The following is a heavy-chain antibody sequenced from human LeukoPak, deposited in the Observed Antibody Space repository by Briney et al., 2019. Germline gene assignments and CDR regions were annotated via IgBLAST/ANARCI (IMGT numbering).Heavy chain of an antibody. D-gene: IGHD3-10*01. J-gene: IGHJ4*02. V-gene: IGHV1-69*06. Sequence: SVKVSCKASGGTFSSYAISWVRQAPGQGLEWMGGIIPIFGTANYAQKFQGRVTITADKSTSTAYMELSSLRSEDTAVYYCARGHAGSGSYYNPFDYWGQGTLVTVSS. CDR2: IIPIFGTA. CDR3: ARGHAGSGSYYNPFDY. CDR1: GGTFSSYA.